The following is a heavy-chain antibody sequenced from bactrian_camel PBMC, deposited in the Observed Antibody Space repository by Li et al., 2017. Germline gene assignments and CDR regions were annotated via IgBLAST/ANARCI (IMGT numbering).Heavy chain of an antibody. Sequence: HVQLVESGGGSVQAGGSLRLSCAASGHTYSIDCMGWFRQAPGQEREGVAVIYPGEGSTYYADSVKGRATISRDNAKNTIVLQKNNLKSQDTGMYYCAVLVPILGLWGQGTQVTVS. J-gene: IGHJ6*01. V-gene: IGHV3S54*01. CDR3: AVLVPILGL. CDR1: GHTYSIDC. CDR2: IYPGEGST.